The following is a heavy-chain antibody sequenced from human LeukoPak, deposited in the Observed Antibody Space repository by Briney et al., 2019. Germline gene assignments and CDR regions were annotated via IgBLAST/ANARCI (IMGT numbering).Heavy chain of an antibody. Sequence: GGSLRLSCAASGFTFSSYSMNWVRQAPGKGLEWVSSISSSSSYIYYADSVKGRFTISRDNSKNTPYLQMNSLRAEDTAVYYCARDGVGIADSMDRFSTDWFDPWGQGTLVTVSS. D-gene: IGHD6-13*01. CDR3: ARDGVGIADSMDRFSTDWFDP. CDR2: ISSSSSYI. CDR1: GFTFSSYS. V-gene: IGHV3-21*01. J-gene: IGHJ5*02.